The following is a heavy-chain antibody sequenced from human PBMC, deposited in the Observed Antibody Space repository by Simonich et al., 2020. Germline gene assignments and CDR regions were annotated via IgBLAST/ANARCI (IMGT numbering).Heavy chain of an antibody. CDR3: ARGALTGDYYYMDV. J-gene: IGHJ6*03. Sequence: QVQLVQSGAEVKKPGASVKVSCKASGYTLPGYYMHWVRQAPGQGLEWMGWINPNSGGKNYAQKFQGRVTMTRDTSISTAYMELSRLRSDDTAVYYCARGALTGDYYYMDVWGKGTTVTVSS. V-gene: IGHV1-2*02. D-gene: IGHD7-27*01. CDR2: INPNSGGK. CDR1: GYTLPGYY.